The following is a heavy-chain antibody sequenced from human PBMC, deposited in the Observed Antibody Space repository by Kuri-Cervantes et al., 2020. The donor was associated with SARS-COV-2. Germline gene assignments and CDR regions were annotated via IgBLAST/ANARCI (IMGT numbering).Heavy chain of an antibody. D-gene: IGHD2-2*03. Sequence: SETLSLTCTVSGGSISSYYWSWIRQPAGKGLEWIGRIYTSGSTNYNPSLKSRVTMSVDTSKNQFSLKLSSVTAADTAVYYCAREEMDIVVVPAAMNWFDPWGQGTLVTVSS. CDR3: AREEMDIVVVPAAMNWFDP. CDR1: GGSISSYY. J-gene: IGHJ5*02. V-gene: IGHV4-4*07. CDR2: IYTSGST.